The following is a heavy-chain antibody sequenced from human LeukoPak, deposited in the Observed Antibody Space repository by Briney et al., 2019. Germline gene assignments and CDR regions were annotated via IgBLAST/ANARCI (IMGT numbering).Heavy chain of an antibody. Sequence: AGGSLRLSCAASGLTFSSYAMSWVRQAPGKGLEWVSAISGSGGSTYYADSVKGRFTISRDNSKNTLYLQMNSLRAEDTAVYYCAKRQIIVVSAFDYWGQGTLVTVSS. CDR2: ISGSGGST. D-gene: IGHD2-2*01. CDR1: GLTFSSYA. V-gene: IGHV3-23*01. CDR3: AKRQIIVVSAFDY. J-gene: IGHJ4*02.